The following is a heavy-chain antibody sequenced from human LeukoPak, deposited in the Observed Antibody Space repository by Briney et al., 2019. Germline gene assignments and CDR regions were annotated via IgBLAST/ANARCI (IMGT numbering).Heavy chain of an antibody. CDR3: AIQFRYCSGGSCYWALFDY. CDR2: INPSGGST. CDR1: GYTFTSYY. J-gene: IGHJ4*02. Sequence: ASVKVSCKASGYTFTSYYMHWVRQAPGQGLEWIGIINPSGGSTSYAQKFQGRVTMTRDMSTSTVYMELSSLRSEDTAVYYCAIQFRYCSGGSCYWALFDYWGQGTLVTVSS. V-gene: IGHV1-46*01. D-gene: IGHD2-15*01.